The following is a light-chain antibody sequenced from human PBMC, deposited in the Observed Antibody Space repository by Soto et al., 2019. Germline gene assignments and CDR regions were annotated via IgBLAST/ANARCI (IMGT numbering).Light chain of an antibody. CDR1: ESVSSN. Sequence: EIVMTQSPATLSVSPGERATLSCRASESVSSNLAWYQQKPGQAPRLLIYDASTRATGIPPRFSGSGSGTEFTLTISSLQSEDFAVYYCQQYSHWPLFGGGTKLEIK. V-gene: IGKV3D-15*01. J-gene: IGKJ4*01. CDR2: DAS. CDR3: QQYSHWPL.